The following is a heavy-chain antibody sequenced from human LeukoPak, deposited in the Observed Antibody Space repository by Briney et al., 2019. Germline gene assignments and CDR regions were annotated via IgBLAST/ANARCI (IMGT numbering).Heavy chain of an antibody. CDR1: EFTFRSYS. CDR3: AGTDALYYYGMDV. V-gene: IGHV3-21*01. Sequence: GGSLRLSCAASEFTFRSYSMNWVRKAPGKGLEWVSSISRSSYIYYADSVKGRFTISRDNAKNSLYLQMNSLRAEDTAVYYCAGTDALYYYGMDVWGQGTTVTVSS. J-gene: IGHJ6*02. CDR2: ISRSSYI.